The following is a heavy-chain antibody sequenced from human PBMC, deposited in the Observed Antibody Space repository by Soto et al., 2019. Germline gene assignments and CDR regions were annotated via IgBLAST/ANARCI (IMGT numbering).Heavy chain of an antibody. Sequence: EVQLVESGGGLVQPGGSLRVYCAASGFTFSSHSMNWVRQTPGKGLEWVSYISSSGTTTYYANSVKGRFTNSRDNAKDSLSLQMSSLRADDTAVYYCARVKTYTNSDCDYWGQGTLVTVSS. CDR2: ISSSGTTT. V-gene: IGHV3-48*01. CDR3: ARVKTYTNSDCDY. D-gene: IGHD4-4*01. CDR1: GFTFSSHS. J-gene: IGHJ4*02.